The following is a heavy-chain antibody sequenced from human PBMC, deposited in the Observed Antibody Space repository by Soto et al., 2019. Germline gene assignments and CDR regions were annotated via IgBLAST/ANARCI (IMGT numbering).Heavy chain of an antibody. CDR2: IDHDGPT. Sequence: EVQLVESGGGLVQPGGSLRLSCAGSGFTVSNYWMHWVRQAPGKGLEWVSRIDHDGPTDYADSVRGRFTISRDNAENTLYLQMNSLIPEDTAVYYCVRDSHGDYWGQGTLVTVSS. V-gene: IGHV3-74*01. J-gene: IGHJ4*02. CDR1: GFTVSNYW. CDR3: VRDSHGDY.